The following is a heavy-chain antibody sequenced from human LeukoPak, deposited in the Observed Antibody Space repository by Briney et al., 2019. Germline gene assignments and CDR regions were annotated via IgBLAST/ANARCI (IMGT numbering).Heavy chain of an antibody. CDR3: ARVDYYDSGKSAFDI. V-gene: IGHV4-59*01. Sequence: SETPSLTCTVSGGSISSYYWSWIRQPPGKGLEWIGYIYYSGSTNYNPSLKSRVTISVDTSKNQFSLKLSSVTAADTAVYYCARVDYYDSGKSAFDIWGQGTLVTLSS. CDR2: IYYSGST. J-gene: IGHJ3*02. CDR1: GGSISSYY. D-gene: IGHD3-22*01.